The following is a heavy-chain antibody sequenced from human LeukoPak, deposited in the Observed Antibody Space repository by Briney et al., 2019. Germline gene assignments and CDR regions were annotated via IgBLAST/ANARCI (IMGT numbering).Heavy chain of an antibody. D-gene: IGHD3-22*01. V-gene: IGHV3-30*03. CDR1: GFSFSGYG. Sequence: GGSQRLSCVGSGFSFSGYGIHWVRQAPGKGLEWVAVVSYDGGHKYYADSVKGRFTISRDTSSDTVSLQTNSLRVEDTALYYCARDRINMMVMGHDSGLDCWGQGTLVTVSS. CDR3: ARDRINMMVMGHDSGLDC. CDR2: VSYDGGHK. J-gene: IGHJ4*02.